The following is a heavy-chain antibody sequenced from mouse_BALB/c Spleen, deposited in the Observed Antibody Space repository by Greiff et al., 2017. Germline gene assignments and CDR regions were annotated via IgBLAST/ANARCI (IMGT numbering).Heavy chain of an antibody. J-gene: IGHJ4*01. D-gene: IGHD1-1*01. CDR1: GYTFTDYA. V-gene: IGHV1S137*01. CDR3: ARGYSGSSYHYAMDY. CDR2: ISTYYGDA. Sequence: VQLQQSGAELVRPGVSVKISCKGSGYTFTDYAMHWVKQSHAKSLEWIGVISTYYGDASYNQKFKGKATMTVDKSSSTAYMELARLTSEDSAIYYCARGYSGSSYHYAMDYWGQGTSVTVSS.